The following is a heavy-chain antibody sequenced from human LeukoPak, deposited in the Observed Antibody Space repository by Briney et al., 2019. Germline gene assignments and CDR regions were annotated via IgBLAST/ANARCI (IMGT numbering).Heavy chain of an antibody. CDR3: AKDAALLDP. CDR2: IYSGGST. D-gene: IGHD2-15*01. Sequence: QPGGSLRLSCAASGFIVSSHYMSWVRQAPGKGLEWVSVIYSGGSTNYADSVKGRFTISRDISKNTVHLQMNSLRAEDTAVYYCAKDAALLDPWGQGTLVTVSS. V-gene: IGHV3-66*01. CDR1: GFIVSSHY. J-gene: IGHJ5*02.